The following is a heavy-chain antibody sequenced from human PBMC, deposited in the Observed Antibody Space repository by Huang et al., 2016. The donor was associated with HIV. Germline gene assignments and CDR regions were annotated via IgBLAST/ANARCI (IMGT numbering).Heavy chain of an antibody. J-gene: IGHJ4*02. CDR2: INLEGGER. CDR3: ARGFQAKPGDY. V-gene: IGHV3-7*01. CDR1: GFTFRSYW. Sequence: EVHLVESGGGLVRPGRSLRFSCAASGFTFRSYWMNWVRQVPGRGLEWVSNINLEGGERFYVNSVRGRFTIARDNANNSVSLQLNSLKAEDTGVYYCARGFQAKPGDYWGQGTLVTVSS.